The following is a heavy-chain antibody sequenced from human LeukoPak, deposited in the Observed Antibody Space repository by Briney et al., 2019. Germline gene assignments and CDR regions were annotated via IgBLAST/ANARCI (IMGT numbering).Heavy chain of an antibody. CDR3: ARERATTTFDY. J-gene: IGHJ4*02. Sequence: SVKVSCKASGGSFSTYTFSWVRQAPGQGLEWMGDIIPSFTKVNYAQNFHGRVTITVDESTSTAYMELKSLKSEDTAVYFCARERATTTFDYWGQGTLVTVSS. D-gene: IGHD1-14*01. CDR2: IIPSFTKV. V-gene: IGHV1-69*13. CDR1: GGSFSTYT.